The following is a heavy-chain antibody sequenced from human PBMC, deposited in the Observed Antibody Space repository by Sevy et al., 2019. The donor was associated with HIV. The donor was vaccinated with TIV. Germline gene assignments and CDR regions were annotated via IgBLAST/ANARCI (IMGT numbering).Heavy chain of an antibody. J-gene: IGHJ3*02. D-gene: IGHD3-10*01. V-gene: IGHV3-11*01. CDR2: ISSSGSTI. CDR3: ARASGKGGAVAFDI. CDR1: GFTFSDYY. Sequence: GGSLRLSCAASGFTFSDYYMSWIRQAPGKGLEWVSYISSSGSTIYYADSVKGRFTISRDNAKNSLYLQMNGLRAEDTAVYYCARASGKGGAVAFDIWGQGTMVTVSS.